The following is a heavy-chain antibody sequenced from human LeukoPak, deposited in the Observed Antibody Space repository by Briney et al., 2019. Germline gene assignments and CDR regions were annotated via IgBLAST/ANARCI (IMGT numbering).Heavy chain of an antibody. CDR2: IYYTGNT. V-gene: IGHV4-34*01. CDR3: ARQDYGSGTTDY. J-gene: IGHJ4*02. CDR1: GGSFSGYS. Sequence: PSETLSLTCAVYGGSFSGYSLSWIRQPPGKGLEWIGSIYYTGNTYYNPSLKSRVTISVDTSKKQFSLKLSSVTAADTAVYYCARQDYGSGTTDYWGQGTLVTVSS. D-gene: IGHD3-10*01.